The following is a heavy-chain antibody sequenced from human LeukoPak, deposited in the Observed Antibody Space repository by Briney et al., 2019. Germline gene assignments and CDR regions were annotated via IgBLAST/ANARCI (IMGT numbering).Heavy chain of an antibody. J-gene: IGHJ4*02. D-gene: IGHD6-19*01. CDR2: IYYSGST. V-gene: IGHV4-59*08. CDR1: GGSISSYY. CDR3: ARSWVAVATRSYYFDY. Sequence: SETLSLTCTVSGGSISSYYWSWIRQPPGKGLEWIGYIYYSGSTNYNPSLKSRVTISVDTSKNQFSLKLSSVTAADTAVYYCARSWVAVATRSYYFDYWGQGTLVTVSS.